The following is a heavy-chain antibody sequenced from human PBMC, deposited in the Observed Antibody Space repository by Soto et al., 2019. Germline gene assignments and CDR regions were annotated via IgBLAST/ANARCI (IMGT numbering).Heavy chain of an antibody. CDR1: GYTFTSYG. V-gene: IGHV1-18*01. CDR2: ISAYNGNT. Sequence: ASVKVSCKASGYTFTSYGISWVRQAPGQGLEWMGWISAYNGNTNYAQKLQGRVTMTTDTSTSTAYMELRSLRSDDTAVYYCARFGITIFGVVTIYNWFDPWGQGTLVTVSS. CDR3: ARFGITIFGVVTIYNWFDP. J-gene: IGHJ5*02. D-gene: IGHD3-3*01.